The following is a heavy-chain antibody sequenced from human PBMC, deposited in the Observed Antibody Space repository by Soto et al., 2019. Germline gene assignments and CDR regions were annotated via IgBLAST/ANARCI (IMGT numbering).Heavy chain of an antibody. CDR3: ARQRYCSGGSCPRRFHP. V-gene: IGHV4-59*08. CDR1: GGSISSYY. J-gene: IGHJ5*02. Sequence: SETLSLTCTVSGGSISSYYWSWIRQPPGKGLEWIGYIYYSGSTYYNPSLKSRVTISVDTSKNQFSLKLSSVTAADTAVYYCARQRYCSGGSCPRRFHPWGQGTLVTVSS. D-gene: IGHD2-15*01. CDR2: IYYSGST.